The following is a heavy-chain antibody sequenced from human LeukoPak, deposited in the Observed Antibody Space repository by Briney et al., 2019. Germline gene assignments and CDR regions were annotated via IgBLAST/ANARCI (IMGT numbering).Heavy chain of an antibody. Sequence: GGSLRLSCAASGFTFSSYVMGWVRQAPGKGLEWVSSISGSGASTYYADSVRGRFTISRDNSKDTLYLQMSSLRADDTAIYFCAKGSSYSSDYYFDHWGQGTLVTVSS. D-gene: IGHD6-19*01. CDR2: ISGSGAST. V-gene: IGHV3-23*01. CDR1: GFTFSSYV. CDR3: AKGSSYSSDYYFDH. J-gene: IGHJ4*02.